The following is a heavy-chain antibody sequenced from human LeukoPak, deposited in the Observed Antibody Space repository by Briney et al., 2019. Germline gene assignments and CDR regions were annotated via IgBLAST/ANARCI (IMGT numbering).Heavy chain of an antibody. V-gene: IGHV4-59*01. D-gene: IGHD4-23*01. CDR3: ARGSYGGSPNR. CDR1: GGSISSYY. CDR2: IYYSGST. Sequence: SETLSLTCTVSGGSISSYYWSWIRQPPGKGLEWIGYIYYSGSTNYNPSLKSRVTISVDTSKNQFSLKLTSVTAADTAVYYCARGSYGGSPNRWGQGTMVTVSS. J-gene: IGHJ3*01.